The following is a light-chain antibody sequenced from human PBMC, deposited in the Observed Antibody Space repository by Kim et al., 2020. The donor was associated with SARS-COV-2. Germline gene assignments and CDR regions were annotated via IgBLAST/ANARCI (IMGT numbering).Light chain of an antibody. CDR3: QQYGSSPLT. CDR1: QSFSRDC. CDR2: GAS. V-gene: IGKV3-20*01. Sequence: FPGKGATLSCRASQSFSRDCLAWYQQKPGQTPRLFIYGASNRATGISDRFRGSGSGTDFTLTISRLEPEDSAVYYCQQYGSSPLTFGGGTKVDIK. J-gene: IGKJ4*01.